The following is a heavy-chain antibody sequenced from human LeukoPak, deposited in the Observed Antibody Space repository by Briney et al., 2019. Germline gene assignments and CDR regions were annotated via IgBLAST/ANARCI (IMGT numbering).Heavy chain of an antibody. Sequence: PGGSLRLSCAASGFTFSGSAMHWVRQASGKGLEWVGRIGSKADGYATTYAASVKGRFTISRDDSKNTAYLQMNSLKIEDTAVYYCTRYGINGGHFDYWGQGGLVTVSS. CDR1: GFTFSGSA. D-gene: IGHD2-15*01. CDR3: TRYGINGGHFDY. J-gene: IGHJ4*02. CDR2: IGSKADGYAT. V-gene: IGHV3-73*01.